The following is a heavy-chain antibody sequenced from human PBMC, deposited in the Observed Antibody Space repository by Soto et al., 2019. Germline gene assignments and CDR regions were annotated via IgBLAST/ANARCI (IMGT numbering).Heavy chain of an antibody. Sequence: QVQLVESGGGVVQPGRSLRLSCAASGFTFSSYAMHWVRQAPGKGLEWVAVISYDGSNKYYADSVKGRFTISRDNSKNTLHLQMTSLRAEDTAVYYCARHGKDYLYYYYYGMDVWGQGTTVTVSS. CDR1: GFTFSSYA. CDR3: ARHGKDYLYYYYYGMDV. D-gene: IGHD4-17*01. CDR2: ISYDGSNK. J-gene: IGHJ6*02. V-gene: IGHV3-30-3*01.